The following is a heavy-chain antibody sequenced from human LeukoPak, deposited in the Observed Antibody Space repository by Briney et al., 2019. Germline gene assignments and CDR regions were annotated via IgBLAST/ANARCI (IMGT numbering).Heavy chain of an antibody. J-gene: IGHJ6*02. D-gene: IGHD6-19*01. V-gene: IGHV3-48*03. CDR1: GFTFSIYE. CDR2: ISSSGSTI. CDR3: ARVSGWYGMDV. Sequence: GGSLRLSCAASGFTFSIYEMNWVPQAPGKGLEWVSYISSSGSTIYYADSVKGRFTISRDNAKNSLYLQMNSLRAEDTAVYYCARVSGWYGMDVWGQGTTVTVSS.